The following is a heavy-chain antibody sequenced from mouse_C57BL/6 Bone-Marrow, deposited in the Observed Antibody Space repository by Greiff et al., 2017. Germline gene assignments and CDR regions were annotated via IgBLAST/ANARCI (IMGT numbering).Heavy chain of an antibody. V-gene: IGHV1-55*01. Sequence: QVQLQQPGAELVKPGASVKMSCKASGYTFTSYWITWVKQRPGQGLEWIGDIYPGSGSTNYNEKFKSKATLTVDTSSSTAYMQRSSLTSEDSAVYDCARDYYGSSYLYYFDYWGQGTTLTVSS. J-gene: IGHJ2*01. CDR2: IYPGSGST. D-gene: IGHD1-1*01. CDR3: ARDYYGSSYLYYFDY. CDR1: GYTFTSYW.